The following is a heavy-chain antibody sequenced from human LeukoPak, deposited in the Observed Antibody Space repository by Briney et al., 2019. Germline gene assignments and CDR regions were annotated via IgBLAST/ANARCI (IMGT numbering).Heavy chain of an antibody. V-gene: IGHV3-30*18. CDR1: GFTFSSYG. Sequence: PGGSLRLSCAASGFTFSSYGMHWVRQAPGKGLEWVAVISYDGSNKYYADSVKGRFTISRDNSKNTLYLQMNSLRAEGTAVYYCAKEMDCSGGSCYQPWAFDIWGQGTMVTVSS. CDR3: AKEMDCSGGSCYQPWAFDI. D-gene: IGHD2-15*01. CDR2: ISYDGSNK. J-gene: IGHJ3*02.